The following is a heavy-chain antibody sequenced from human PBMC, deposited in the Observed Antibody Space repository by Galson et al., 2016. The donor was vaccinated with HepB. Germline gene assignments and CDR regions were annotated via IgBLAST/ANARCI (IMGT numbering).Heavy chain of an antibody. Sequence: SLRLSCATSGFTFSSYAMTWVRQSPGKGLEWVSVISGRGGSIKYADSVKGRFTISRDNSKNTLYLQMNSLRAEDTAVYYCAHPRTPTTSYFDSWGQGTLVTVSP. CDR1: GFTFSSYA. J-gene: IGHJ4*02. D-gene: IGHD4-11*01. CDR2: ISGRGGSI. CDR3: AHPRTPTTSYFDS. V-gene: IGHV3-23*01.